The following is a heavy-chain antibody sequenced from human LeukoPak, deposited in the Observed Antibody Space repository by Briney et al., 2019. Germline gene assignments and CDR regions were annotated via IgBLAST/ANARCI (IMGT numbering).Heavy chain of an antibody. Sequence: SETLSLTCAVYGGSFSGYYWSWIRQPPGKGLEWIGEINHSGSTNYNPSLKSRVTISVDTSKNQFSLKLSSVTAADTAVYYCARWGYYDSSGYYYYDYWGQGTLVTVPS. J-gene: IGHJ4*02. V-gene: IGHV4-34*01. CDR2: INHSGST. D-gene: IGHD3-22*01. CDR3: ARWGYYDSSGYYYYDY. CDR1: GGSFSGYY.